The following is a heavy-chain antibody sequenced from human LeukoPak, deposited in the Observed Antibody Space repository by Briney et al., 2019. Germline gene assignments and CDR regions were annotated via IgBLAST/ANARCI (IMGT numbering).Heavy chain of an antibody. CDR3: AKDRGYSSSWYQGDFDY. CDR1: GFTFSSYA. D-gene: IGHD6-13*01. Sequence: GGSLRLSCAASGFTFSSYAMSWVRQAPGKGLEWVSAISGSGGSTYYADSVMGRFTISRDNSKNTLYLQMNSLRAEDTAVYYCAKDRGYSSSWYQGDFDYWGQGTLVTVSS. CDR2: ISGSGGST. V-gene: IGHV3-23*01. J-gene: IGHJ4*02.